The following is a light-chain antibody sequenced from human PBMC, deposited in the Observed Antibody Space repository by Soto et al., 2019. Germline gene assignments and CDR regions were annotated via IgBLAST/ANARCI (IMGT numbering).Light chain of an antibody. CDR3: SSWAALEV. Sequence: QSALTQPASVSGSPGQSITISCTGTSSDVGGYNYVSWYQQHPGKAPKLMIYDVSNRPSGVSNRFSGSKSGNTASLTISGLQAEDEADYYCSSWAALEVFGTGTKLTVL. J-gene: IGLJ1*01. CDR2: DVS. CDR1: SSDVGGYNY. V-gene: IGLV2-14*01.